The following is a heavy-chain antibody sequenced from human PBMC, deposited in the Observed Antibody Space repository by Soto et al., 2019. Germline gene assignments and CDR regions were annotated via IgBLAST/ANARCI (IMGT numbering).Heavy chain of an antibody. CDR3: ARVGDTDDSRLVT. CDR2: IYYSGST. Sequence: KASETLSLTCTVSGGSISSYYWSWIRQPPGKGLEWIGYIYYSGSTNYNPPLKSRVTISVDTSKNQFSLKLSSVTAADTAVYYCARVGDTDDSRLVTLGQGTLDTVSS. D-gene: IGHD3-22*01. CDR1: GGSISSYY. J-gene: IGHJ5*02. V-gene: IGHV4-59*01.